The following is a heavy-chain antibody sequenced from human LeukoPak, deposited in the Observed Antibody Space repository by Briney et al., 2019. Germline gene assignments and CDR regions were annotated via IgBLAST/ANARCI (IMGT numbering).Heavy chain of an antibody. CDR1: GYTFTGYY. V-gene: IGHV1-2*02. J-gene: IGHJ6*02. CDR2: INPNSGGT. CDR3: ARGDLGYCSSTSCPPHYYYYYGMDV. D-gene: IGHD2-2*01. Sequence: ASVKVSCKASGYTFTGYYMHCVRQAPGQGLEWMGWINPNSGGTNYAQKFQGRVTMTRDTSISTAYMELSRLRSDDTAVYYCARGDLGYCSSTSCPPHYYYYYGMDVWGQGTTVTVSS.